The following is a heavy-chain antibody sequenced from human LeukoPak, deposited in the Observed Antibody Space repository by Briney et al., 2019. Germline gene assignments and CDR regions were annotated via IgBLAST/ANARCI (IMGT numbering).Heavy chain of an antibody. J-gene: IGHJ4*02. V-gene: IGHV3-30*18. Sequence: GGSLRLSCAASGFTFSNAWMSWVRQAPGKGLEWVAVISYDGSNKYYADSVKGRFTISRDNSKNTLYLQMNSLRAEDTAVYYCAKGAPETFDYWGQGTLVTVSS. CDR2: ISYDGSNK. CDR3: AKGAPETFDY. CDR1: GFTFSNAW.